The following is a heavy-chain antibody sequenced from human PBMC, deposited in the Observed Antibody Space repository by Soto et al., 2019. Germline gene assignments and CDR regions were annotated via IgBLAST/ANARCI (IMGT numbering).Heavy chain of an antibody. Sequence: PGGSLRLSCAASGFTFCSYSMNWVRQATGKGLEWVSSISSSSSYIYYADSVKGRFTNSRDNAKNSLYLQMNSLRAEDTAVYYCVPVGSSGREYFQHWGQGTLVTVSS. V-gene: IGHV3-21*01. CDR1: GFTFCSYS. CDR2: ISSSSSYI. D-gene: IGHD6-19*01. CDR3: VPVGSSGREYFQH. J-gene: IGHJ1*01.